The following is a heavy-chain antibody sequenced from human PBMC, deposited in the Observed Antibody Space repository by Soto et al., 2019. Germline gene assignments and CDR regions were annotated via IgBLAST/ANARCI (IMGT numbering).Heavy chain of an antibody. V-gene: IGHV4-39*01. CDR2: IYYSGST. Sequence: SETLSLTCTVSGGSISSSSYYWGWIRQPPGKGLEWIGSIYYSGSTYYNPSLKSRVTISVDTSKNHFSLKWSSVTAADTAVYYCARHRVAARPDYYYYYGMDVWGQGTTVTVSS. D-gene: IGHD6-6*01. CDR3: ARHRVAARPDYYYYYGMDV. CDR1: GGSISSSSYY. J-gene: IGHJ6*02.